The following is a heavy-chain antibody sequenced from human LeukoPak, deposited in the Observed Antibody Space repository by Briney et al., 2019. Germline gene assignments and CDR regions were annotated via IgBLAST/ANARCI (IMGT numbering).Heavy chain of an antibody. D-gene: IGHD2-2*01. CDR3: AKDMDLNHQPMYYFDY. CDR1: GFTFSSYG. CDR2: IWYDGSNK. J-gene: IGHJ4*02. V-gene: IGHV3-33*06. Sequence: GGSLRLSCAASGFTFSSYGMHWVRQAPGKGLEWVAVIWYDGSNKYYADSVKGRFTISRDNSKNTLYLQMNSLRAEDTAVYYCAKDMDLNHQPMYYFDYWGQGTLVTVSS.